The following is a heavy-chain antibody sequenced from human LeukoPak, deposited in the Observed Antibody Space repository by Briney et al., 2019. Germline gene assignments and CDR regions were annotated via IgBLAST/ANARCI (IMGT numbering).Heavy chain of an antibody. Sequence: GRSLRLSCAASGFTFDDYAMHWVRQAPGKGLEWVSGISWNSGSIGYADSVKGRFTISRDNAKNSLYLQMNSLRAEDTALYYYAKDISGEPLIGFDDWGQGTLVTVSS. CDR1: GFTFDDYA. D-gene: IGHD1-14*01. CDR3: AKDISGEPLIGFDD. J-gene: IGHJ4*02. CDR2: ISWNSGSI. V-gene: IGHV3-9*01.